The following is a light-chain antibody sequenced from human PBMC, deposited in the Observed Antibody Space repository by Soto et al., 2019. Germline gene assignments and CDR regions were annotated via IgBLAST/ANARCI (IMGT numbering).Light chain of an antibody. V-gene: IGKV3-11*01. CDR1: QSVSSY. CDR3: QQYGSSGT. CDR2: DAS. Sequence: EIVLTQSPATLSLSPGERATLSCRASQSVSSYFAWYQQKPGQAPRLLIYDASNRATGIPARFSGSGSGTEYTLTISSLQLEDFAVYYCQQYGSSGTFGQGTKVDIK. J-gene: IGKJ1*01.